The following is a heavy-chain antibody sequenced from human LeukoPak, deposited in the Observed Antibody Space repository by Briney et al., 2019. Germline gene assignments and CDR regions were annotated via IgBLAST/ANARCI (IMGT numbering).Heavy chain of an antibody. D-gene: IGHD3-22*01. J-gene: IGHJ4*02. CDR2: IRSSSSYT. CDR1: GFTFSEYY. Sequence: GGSLRLSCAASGFTFSEYYMSWIRQAPGKGLEWVSYIRSSSSYTNYADSVKGRFTIPRDNAKNSLYLQMNSLRAEDTAVYYCARGYYDNSGYYFPFDFWGQGTLVTVSS. CDR3: ARGYYDNSGYYFPFDF. V-gene: IGHV3-11*06.